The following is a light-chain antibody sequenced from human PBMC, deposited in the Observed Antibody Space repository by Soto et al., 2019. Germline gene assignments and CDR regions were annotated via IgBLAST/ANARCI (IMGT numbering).Light chain of an antibody. CDR2: DAS. Sequence: IQMTQSPSSLSASVGDRVTITCQASQDINKNLIWYQQKPGKAPKLLIYDASDLETGVPSRFSGSGSGTGFTFTISSLQPEDFATYYCQQYESLPLTFGQGTRL. V-gene: IGKV1-33*01. CDR3: QQYESLPLT. CDR1: QDINKN. J-gene: IGKJ5*01.